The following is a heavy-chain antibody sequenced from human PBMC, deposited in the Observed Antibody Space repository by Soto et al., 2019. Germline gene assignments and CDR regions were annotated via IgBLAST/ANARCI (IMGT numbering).Heavy chain of an antibody. D-gene: IGHD1-20*01. V-gene: IGHV1-69*13. Sequence: GASVKVSCKASGGTFSSYAISWVRQAPGQGLEWMGGIIPIFGTANYAQKFQGRVTITADESTSTAHMELSSLRSEDTAVYYCARTREKYNWNLGYYFDYWGQGTLVTVSS. J-gene: IGHJ4*02. CDR1: GGTFSSYA. CDR3: ARTREKYNWNLGYYFDY. CDR2: IIPIFGTA.